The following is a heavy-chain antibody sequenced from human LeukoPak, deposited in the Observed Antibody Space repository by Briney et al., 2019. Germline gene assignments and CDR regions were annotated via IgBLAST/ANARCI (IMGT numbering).Heavy chain of an antibody. CDR3: ASRIPQSSSWYNRPMVDV. D-gene: IGHD6-13*01. Sequence: KTSETLSLTCAVYGGSFSGYYWSWIRQPPGKGLEWIGEINHSGSTNYNPSLKSRVTISVDTSKNQFSLKLSSVTAADTAVYYCASRIPQSSSWYNRPMVDVWGQGTTVTVPS. J-gene: IGHJ6*02. CDR2: INHSGST. V-gene: IGHV4-34*01. CDR1: GGSFSGYY.